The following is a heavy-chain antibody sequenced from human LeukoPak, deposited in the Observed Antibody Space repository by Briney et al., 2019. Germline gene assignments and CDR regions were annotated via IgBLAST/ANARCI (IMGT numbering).Heavy chain of an antibody. CDR3: ASFEQTATQRYYFDY. CDR1: GGSISSGGYY. CDR2: IYYSGST. D-gene: IGHD2-21*02. V-gene: IGHV4-31*03. J-gene: IGHJ4*02. Sequence: SETLSLTCTVSGGSISSGGYYWSWIRQHPGKGLEWIGYIYYSGSTYYNPSLKSRVTISVDTSKNQFSLKLSSVTAADTAVYYCASFEQTATQRYYFDYWGQGTLVTVSS.